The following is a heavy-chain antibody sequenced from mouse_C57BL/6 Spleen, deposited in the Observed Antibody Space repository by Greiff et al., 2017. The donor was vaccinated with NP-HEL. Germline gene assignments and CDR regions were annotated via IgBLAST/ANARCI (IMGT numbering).Heavy chain of an antibody. V-gene: IGHV1-80*01. CDR2: IYPGDGDT. CDR1: GYAFSSYW. Sequence: VKLQESGAELVKPGASVKISCKASGYAFSSYWMNWVKQRPGKGLEWIGQIYPGDGDTNYNGKFKGKATLTADKSSSTAYMQLSSLTSEDSAVYFCARDHYGSSYWFAYWGQGTLVTVSA. D-gene: IGHD1-1*01. CDR3: ARDHYGSSYWFAY. J-gene: IGHJ3*01.